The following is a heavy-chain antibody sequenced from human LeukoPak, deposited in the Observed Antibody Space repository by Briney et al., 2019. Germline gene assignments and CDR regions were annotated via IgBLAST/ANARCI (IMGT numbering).Heavy chain of an antibody. CDR1: GFTFSSYA. CDR2: ISYDGSNK. V-gene: IGHV3-30-3*01. CDR3: TTVWFMITFGGVIY. J-gene: IGHJ4*02. D-gene: IGHD3-16*01. Sequence: GRSLRLSCAASGFTFSSYAMHWVRQAPGKGLEWVAVISYDGSNKYYADSVKGRFTISRDNSKNTLYLQMNSLKTEDTAVYYCTTVWFMITFGGVIYWGQGTLVTVSS.